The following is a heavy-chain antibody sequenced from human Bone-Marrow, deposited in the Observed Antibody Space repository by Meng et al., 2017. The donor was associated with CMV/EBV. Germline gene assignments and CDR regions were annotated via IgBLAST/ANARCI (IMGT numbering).Heavy chain of an antibody. CDR2: IYYTGTT. CDR3: ARRKFHYDPWSGNDWYLDL. Sequence: SETLSLTCTVSGGSVSSSSYFWGWIRQPPGKGLEWIGNIYYTGTTSYNPSLKSRVTISVDTSKNQFSLKLTSVTAADTAVYYCARRKFHYDPWSGNDWYLDLWGRGTLVTVSS. J-gene: IGHJ2*01. V-gene: IGHV4-39*01. CDR1: GGSVSSSSYF. D-gene: IGHD3-3*01.